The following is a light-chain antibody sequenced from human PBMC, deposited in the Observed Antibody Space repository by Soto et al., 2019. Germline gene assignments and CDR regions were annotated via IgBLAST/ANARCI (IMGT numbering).Light chain of an antibody. CDR1: QGISSF. Sequence: IQFTQFPSSLSSSVWDSFTITCLATQGISSFLAWYQQKPGKAPKLLIYVASSLQSGAPSRFSGSGSGTEFTLTISSLQPDDFATYYCQQYSSYSTWTFGQGTKVDIK. CDR3: QQYSSYSTWT. V-gene: IGKV1-9*01. J-gene: IGKJ1*01. CDR2: VAS.